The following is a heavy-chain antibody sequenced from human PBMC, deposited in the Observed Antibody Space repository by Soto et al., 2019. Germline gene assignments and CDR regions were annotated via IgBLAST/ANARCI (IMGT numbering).Heavy chain of an antibody. V-gene: IGHV1-69*13. CDR2: IIPIFGKA. Sequence: SVKVSCKASGGTFSSYAISWVRQAPGQGLEWMGGIIPIFGKANYAQKFQGRVTITADESTRSAYMELSRLRAEDTAVYYCARDLINYYYGMDVWGQGTTVTVSS. CDR3: ARDLINYYYGMDV. J-gene: IGHJ6*02. CDR1: GGTFSSYA.